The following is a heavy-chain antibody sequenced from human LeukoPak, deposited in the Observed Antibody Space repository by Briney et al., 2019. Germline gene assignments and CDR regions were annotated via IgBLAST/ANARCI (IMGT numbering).Heavy chain of an antibody. J-gene: IGHJ4*02. CDR3: AKATTAIVVDNFFDY. CDR1: GFTFTSYA. V-gene: IGHV3-23*01. Sequence: GGSLRLFCAASGFTFTSYAMSWVRQAPGKGLEWVSAISGNGGATYYADSVKGRFTISRDNSKNTLHLQMNSLRAEDTALYYCAKATTAIVVDNFFDYWGQGTLVSVSS. D-gene: IGHD3-22*01. CDR2: ISGNGGAT.